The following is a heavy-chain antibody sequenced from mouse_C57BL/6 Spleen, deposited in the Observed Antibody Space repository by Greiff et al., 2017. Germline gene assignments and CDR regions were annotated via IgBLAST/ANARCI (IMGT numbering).Heavy chain of an antibody. V-gene: IGHV1-42*01. CDR2: INPSTGGT. J-gene: IGHJ2*01. CDR3: ARRITGFDY. CDR1: GYSFTGYY. Sequence: EVQLQQSGPELVKPGASVKISCKASGYSFTGYYMNWVKQSPEKSLEWIGEINPSTGGTTYNQKFKAKATLTVDKSSSTAYMQLKSLTSEDSAVYYCARRITGFDYWGQGTTLTVSS. D-gene: IGHD4-1*01.